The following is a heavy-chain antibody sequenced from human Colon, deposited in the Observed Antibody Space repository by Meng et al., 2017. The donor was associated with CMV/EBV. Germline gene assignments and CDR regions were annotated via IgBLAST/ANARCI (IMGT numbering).Heavy chain of an antibody. CDR3: ARGPGTYSSGWPPGP. J-gene: IGHJ5*02. Sequence: GESLKISCAASGFTVNNYWMHWVRQAPGKGLVWVSRINSDGSRPSYARSVKGRFTISRDNAKNTLYLQMNSLRAEDTAVYYCARGPGTYSSGWPPGPWGQGTLVTVSS. D-gene: IGHD6-19*01. CDR1: GFTVNNYW. CDR2: INSDGSRP. V-gene: IGHV3-74*01.